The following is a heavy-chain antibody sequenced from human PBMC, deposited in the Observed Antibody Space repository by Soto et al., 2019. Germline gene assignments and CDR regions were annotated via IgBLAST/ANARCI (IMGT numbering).Heavy chain of an antibody. CDR3: AKARCSTTNCYVPDY. CDR2: ISGSGGSP. CDR1: GFTFSTYT. Sequence: EVQLLESGGGLVQPGGSLRLSCVASGFTFSTYTMSWVRQAPGKGLEWVSVISGSGGSPSYAESVQGRFSISRDNPKNTLYLQMNSLRGEDTAMYYCAKARCSTTNCYVPDYWGQGTLVNVSS. D-gene: IGHD2-2*01. J-gene: IGHJ4*02. V-gene: IGHV3-23*01.